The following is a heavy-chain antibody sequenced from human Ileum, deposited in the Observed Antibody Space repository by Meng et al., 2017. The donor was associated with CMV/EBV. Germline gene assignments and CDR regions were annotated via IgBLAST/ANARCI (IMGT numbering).Heavy chain of an antibody. Sequence: GESLRLSCAASGSSFSNSWMSWVRRAPGKGLEWVAKTTEDGSDKYYVDSVKGRFTIFRDNAKNSVYLQMNSLRAEDTAVYYCASTGPLYGLYFCDWGQGTLVTVSS. CDR3: ASTGPLYGLYFCD. CDR1: GSSFSNSW. V-gene: IGHV3-7*01. J-gene: IGHJ4*02. CDR2: TTEDGSDK. D-gene: IGHD2-8*01.